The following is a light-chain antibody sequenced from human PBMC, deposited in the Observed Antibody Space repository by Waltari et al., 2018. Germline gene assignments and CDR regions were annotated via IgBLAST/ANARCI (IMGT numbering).Light chain of an antibody. CDR3: QQTSGNPIT. CDR2: GAT. J-gene: IGKJ5*01. Sequence: IQLTHSPPSLSASFGTPFTITCRASQPISSFLNWYQQKPGKVPIFLVYGATSLQTGVPSRFSGSGSGTDFTLTINNLQPEDFATYYCQQTSGNPITFGQGTRLDI. V-gene: IGKV1-39*01. CDR1: QPISSF.